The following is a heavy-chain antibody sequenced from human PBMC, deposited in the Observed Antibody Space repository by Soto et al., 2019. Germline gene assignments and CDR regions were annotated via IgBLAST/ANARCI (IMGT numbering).Heavy chain of an antibody. J-gene: IGHJ4*02. CDR2: IFPDDSDT. CDR3: TRGGVATRTFDY. D-gene: IGHD3-3*01. Sequence: GESLKISCKASGYSITIYCIAWVRQMPGQGLERMGIIFPDDSDTRYSPSFQGQVTISADKSISTAYVQWSSLKASDTAMYYCTRGGVATRTFDYWGQGTLVTVSS. CDR1: GYSITIYC. V-gene: IGHV5-51*01.